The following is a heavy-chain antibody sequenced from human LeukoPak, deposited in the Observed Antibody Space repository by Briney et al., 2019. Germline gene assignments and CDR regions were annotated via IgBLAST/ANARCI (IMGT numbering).Heavy chain of an antibody. CDR2: ISTSGSTT. J-gene: IGHJ4*02. D-gene: IGHD1-14*01. Sequence: GGSLRLSCAASGFTFSSYSMNWVRQAPGKGPEWISYISTSGSTTWYASSVKGRFTISRDNAKDSVDLQLGSLRVEDTAVYYCARDFSGTTGPFDSWGRGTLVTVSS. CDR1: GFTFSSYS. V-gene: IGHV3-48*04. CDR3: ARDFSGTTGPFDS.